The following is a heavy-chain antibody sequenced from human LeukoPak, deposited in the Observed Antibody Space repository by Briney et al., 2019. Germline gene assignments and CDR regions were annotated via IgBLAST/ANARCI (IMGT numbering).Heavy chain of an antibody. D-gene: IGHD2-2*01. V-gene: IGHV1-2*06. CDR1: GYTFTGYY. J-gene: IGHJ6*02. CDR3: ARERDQLLVYYYYGMDV. CDR2: INPNSGGT. Sequence: ASVKVSCKASGYTFTGYYMHWVRQAPGQGLEWMGRINPNSGGTNYAQKFQGRVTMTRDTSISTAYVELSRLRSDDTAVYYCARERDQLLVYYYYGMDVWGQGTTVTVSS.